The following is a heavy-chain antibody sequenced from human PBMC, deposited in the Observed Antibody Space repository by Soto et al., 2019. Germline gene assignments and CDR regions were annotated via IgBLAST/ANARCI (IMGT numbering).Heavy chain of an antibody. CDR1: GFTFSSYG. Sequence: QVQLVESGGGVVQPGRSLRLSCAASGFTFSSYGMHWVRQAPGKGLEWVAVISYDGSNKYYADSVKGRFTISRDNSKNTLYLQMNSLRAEDTAVYYCAKRSRIAARLGSGPGIDYWGQGTLVTVSS. V-gene: IGHV3-30*18. CDR2: ISYDGSNK. D-gene: IGHD6-6*01. J-gene: IGHJ4*02. CDR3: AKRSRIAARLGSGPGIDY.